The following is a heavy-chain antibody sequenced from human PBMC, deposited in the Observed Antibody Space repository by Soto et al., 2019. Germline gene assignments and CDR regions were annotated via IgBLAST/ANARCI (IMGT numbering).Heavy chain of an antibody. CDR3: ARGLRMVYATYYYYYMDV. CDR1: GYTFTSYD. V-gene: IGHV1-8*01. D-gene: IGHD2-8*01. CDR2: MNPNSGNT. Sequence: ASVKVSCKASGYTFTSYDINWVRQATGQGLEWMGWMNPNSGNTGYAQKFQGRVTMTRNTSISTAYMELSSLRSEDTAVYYCARGLRMVYATYYYYYMDVGGKGSTVTVSS. J-gene: IGHJ6*03.